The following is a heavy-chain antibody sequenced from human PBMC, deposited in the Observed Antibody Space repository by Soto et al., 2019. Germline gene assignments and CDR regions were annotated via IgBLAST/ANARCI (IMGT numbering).Heavy chain of an antibody. CDR2: INDSAST. D-gene: IGHD6-19*01. J-gene: IGHJ5*02. CDR3: ARVGRDTDSSGWYRRPYNWFDP. CDR1: VASHNTSTYL. Sequence: SETLSLTCAISVASHNTSTYLWSWIRQPPGKGLEWIGKINDSASTNYNPSLKSRVTISVDTSKNQFSLKLSSVTAADTAVYYCARVGRDTDSSGWYRRPYNWFDPWGQGTLVTVSS. V-gene: IGHV4-39*07.